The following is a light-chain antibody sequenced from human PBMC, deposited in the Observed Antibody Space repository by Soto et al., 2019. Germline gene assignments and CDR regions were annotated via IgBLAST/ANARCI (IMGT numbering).Light chain of an antibody. CDR3: QTWGTGIYVV. V-gene: IGLV4-69*01. Sequence: QSVLTQSPSASASLGASVKLTCTLSSGHSSYAIAWHQQQPEKGPQYLMKLNSDGSHSKGDGIPDRFSGSSSGAERYLTISSLQSEDEADYYCQTWGTGIYVVFGGGTKLTVL. J-gene: IGLJ2*01. CDR2: LNSDGSH. CDR1: SGHSSYA.